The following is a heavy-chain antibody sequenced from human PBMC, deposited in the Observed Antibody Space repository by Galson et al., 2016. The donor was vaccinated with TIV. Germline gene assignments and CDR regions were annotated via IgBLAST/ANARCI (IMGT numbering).Heavy chain of an antibody. V-gene: IGHV3-23*01. D-gene: IGHD1-26*01. CDR3: AKVGKSGDYSWDAFDV. CDR2: LSLSGAYT. CDR1: GFSFRNYV. Sequence: SLRLSCAASGFSFRNYVMSWVRLAPGKGPEWVSSLSLSGAYTYYADSVKGRFTISRDSAEYTLFLQLNSLRAGDTAIYYCAKVGKSGDYSWDAFDVWGQGTVVTVSS. J-gene: IGHJ3*01.